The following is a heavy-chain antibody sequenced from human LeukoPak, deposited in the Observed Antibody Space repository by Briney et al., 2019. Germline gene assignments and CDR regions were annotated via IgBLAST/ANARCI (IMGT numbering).Heavy chain of an antibody. CDR1: GGSISSGDYY. Sequence: SETLSLTCTVSGGSISSGDYYWAWIRQPPGKGLEWIGTIYYSGRTYYNPSLKSRVTISVDTSKNQFSLKLSSVAAADTAVYYCATTLITVAGLSFDYWGQGTLVTASS. CDR3: ATTLITVAGLSFDY. J-gene: IGHJ4*02. CDR2: IYYSGRT. D-gene: IGHD6-19*01. V-gene: IGHV4-39*07.